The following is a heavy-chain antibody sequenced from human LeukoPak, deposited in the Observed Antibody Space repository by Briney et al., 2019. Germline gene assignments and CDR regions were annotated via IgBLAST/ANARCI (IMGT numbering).Heavy chain of an antibody. CDR3: ARMYGSGSYTVDY. CDR2: INPNSGGT. CDR1: VYTFTDYY. Sequence: ASVTVSFKSSVYTFTDYYMHWVRQAPGQGLEWMGWINPNSGGTNYAQKFQGRVTMTRDTSISTAYMELSRLRSDDTAVYYCARMYGSGSYTVDYWGQGTLVTVSS. V-gene: IGHV1-2*02. J-gene: IGHJ4*02. D-gene: IGHD3-10*01.